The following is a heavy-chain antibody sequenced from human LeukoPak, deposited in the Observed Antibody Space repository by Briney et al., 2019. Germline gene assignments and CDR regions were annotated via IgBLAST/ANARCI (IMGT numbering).Heavy chain of an antibody. J-gene: IGHJ4*02. V-gene: IGHV3-20*04. CDR2: MNWNGGST. Sequence: PGGSLRLSCAASGFTFDDYGMSSVRHAPAKGLEWVPGMNWNGGSTGYADSVKGRFTISRDKAKNSVYLQMNRLRAEDTALYYCARDRRGVHDYWGQGTLVTVSS. CDR3: ARDRRGVHDY. CDR1: GFTFDDYG. D-gene: IGHD1-1*01.